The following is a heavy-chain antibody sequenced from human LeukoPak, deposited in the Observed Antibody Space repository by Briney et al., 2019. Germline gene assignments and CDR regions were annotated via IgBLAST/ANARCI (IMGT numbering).Heavy chain of an antibody. CDR2: IYYSGST. D-gene: IGHD6-13*01. J-gene: IGHJ4*02. CDR3: ARGVRSYSSSWYFDY. CDR1: GGSISSYY. V-gene: IGHV4-59*01. Sequence: KSSETLSLTCTVSGGSISSYYWSWIRQPPGKGLEWIGYIYYSGSTNYNPSLKSRVTISVDTSKNQFSLKLSSVTAADTAMYYCARGVRSYSSSWYFDYWGQGTLVTVSS.